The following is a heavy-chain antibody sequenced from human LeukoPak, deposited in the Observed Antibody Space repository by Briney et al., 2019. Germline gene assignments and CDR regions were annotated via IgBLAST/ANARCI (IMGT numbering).Heavy chain of an antibody. CDR2: VYHGGST. D-gene: IGHD5-12*01. CDR1: GASISSSGR. V-gene: IGHV4-4*02. J-gene: IGHJ4*02. CDR3: ARRGYSGYEAYFDY. Sequence: PSGTLSLTCAVSGASISSSGRWSWVRQLPGKGLEWIGEVYHGGSTNYNPSLKSRVTISLDNSNNHFSLRLSSVTAADTARYYCARRGYSGYEAYFDYWGQGTLVTVSS.